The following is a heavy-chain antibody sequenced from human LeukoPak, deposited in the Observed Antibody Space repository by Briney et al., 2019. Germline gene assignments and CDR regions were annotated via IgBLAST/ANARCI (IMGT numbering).Heavy chain of an antibody. CDR2: IRYDRRNQ. J-gene: IGHJ6*03. CDR3: AKRGGYSYGYYMDV. V-gene: IGHV3-30*02. CDR1: GFTFSSYG. Sequence: GGSLRLSCAASGFTFSSYGVHWVRQAPGKGLEWVAFIRYDRRNQYYADSVKGRFTISRDNSKNTLYLQMNSLRAEDTAVYYCAKRGGYSYGYYMDVWGKGTTVTVSS. D-gene: IGHD5-18*01.